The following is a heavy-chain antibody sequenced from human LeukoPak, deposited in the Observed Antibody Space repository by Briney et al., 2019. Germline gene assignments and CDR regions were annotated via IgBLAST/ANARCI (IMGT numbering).Heavy chain of an antibody. Sequence: SETLSLTCTVSGGSISTYYWSWIRQPPGKGLEWVGYIYYSGSTNYNPSLKSRVTISVDTSKNQFSLKLSSVTAADTAVYYCARDVGATPGYFDYWGQGTLVTVSS. CDR3: ARDVGATPGYFDY. D-gene: IGHD1-26*01. J-gene: IGHJ4*02. V-gene: IGHV4-59*01. CDR2: IYYSGST. CDR1: GGSISTYY.